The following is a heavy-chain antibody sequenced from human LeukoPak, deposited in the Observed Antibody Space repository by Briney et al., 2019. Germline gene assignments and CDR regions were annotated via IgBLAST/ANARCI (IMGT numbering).Heavy chain of an antibody. J-gene: IGHJ4*02. CDR2: INRDATVK. Sequence: GGSLRLSCSPSAFTFRSYGMTWVRPGPGQGLEWVANINRDATVKSYPDPVKGPFTGTRYNANNSCYLQMHSPRAEDTGVYYCAGEGGVADYWCQGTLVTVSS. CDR1: AFTFRSYG. D-gene: IGHD3-16*01. CDR3: AGEGGVADY. V-gene: IGHV3-7*01.